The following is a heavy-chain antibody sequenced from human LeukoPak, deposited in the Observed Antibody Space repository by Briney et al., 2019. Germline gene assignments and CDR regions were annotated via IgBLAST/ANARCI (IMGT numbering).Heavy chain of an antibody. CDR3: ASPVRLPADDAFDI. CDR1: GYSFTSYW. Sequence: GESLKISCKGSGYSFTSYWIGWVRQLPGKGLEWMGIIYPGDSDTRYSPSFQGQVTISADKSISTAYLQWGSLKASDTAMYYCASPVRLPADDAFDIWGQGTMVTVSS. CDR2: IYPGDSDT. V-gene: IGHV5-51*01. J-gene: IGHJ3*02.